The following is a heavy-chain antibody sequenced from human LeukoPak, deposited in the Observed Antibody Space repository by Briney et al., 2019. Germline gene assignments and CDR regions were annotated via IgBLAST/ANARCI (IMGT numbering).Heavy chain of an antibody. V-gene: IGHV3-53*01. J-gene: IGHJ4*02. CDR3: ARKKYSSSFYFDC. D-gene: IGHD6-6*01. CDR1: GFTVSSNY. CDR2: IYSGGST. Sequence: GGSLRLSCAASGFTVSSNYMSWVRQAPGKGLEWVSVIYSGGSTYYADSVKGRFTISRDNSKNTLYLQMNSLRAEDTAVYYCARKKYSSSFYFDCWGQGTLDTVSS.